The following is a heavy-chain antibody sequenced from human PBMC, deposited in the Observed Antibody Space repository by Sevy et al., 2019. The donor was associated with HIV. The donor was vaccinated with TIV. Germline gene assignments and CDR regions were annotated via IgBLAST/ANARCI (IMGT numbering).Heavy chain of an antibody. V-gene: IGHV3-30*18. Sequence: GGSLRLSCAASAFTFSSYGMHWVRQAPGKGLEWVAVISYDGSNKYYADSVKGRFTISRDNSKNTLYLQMNSLRAEDTAVYYCAKDGEWSSRYYYYYMDVWGKGTTVTVSS. CDR3: AKDGEWSSRYYYYYMDV. CDR1: AFTFSSYG. CDR2: ISYDGSNK. J-gene: IGHJ6*03. D-gene: IGHD3-3*01.